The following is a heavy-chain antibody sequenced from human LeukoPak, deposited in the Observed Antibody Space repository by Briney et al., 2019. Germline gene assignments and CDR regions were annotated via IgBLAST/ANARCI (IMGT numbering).Heavy chain of an antibody. Sequence: SGGSLTLSCAASGFTVSSNHMSWLRQAPGEGLEGVTDIYSGGSTYYADSVKGRFTISRDNSKNTLYLQMNSLRAEDTAVYYCARDGRWCGDMFESGGMDVWGQGTTVTVSS. J-gene: IGHJ6*02. V-gene: IGHV3-66*01. CDR2: IYSGGST. D-gene: IGHD3-10*01. CDR3: ARDGRWCGDMFESGGMDV. CDR1: GFTVSSNH.